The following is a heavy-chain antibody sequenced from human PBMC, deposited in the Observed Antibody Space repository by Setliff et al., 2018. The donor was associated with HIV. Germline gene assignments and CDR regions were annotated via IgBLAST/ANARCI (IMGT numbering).Heavy chain of an antibody. CDR3: ARGWLQFGWFDP. V-gene: IGHV4-59*01. CDR1: GGSISSYY. CDR2: VLYRGDT. J-gene: IGHJ5*02. D-gene: IGHD5-12*01. Sequence: SETLSLTCTASGGSISSYYWSWIRQPPGKGLEWIGFVLYRGDTSYNPSLKRRVTISVDTSKNQISLKLRSVTAADTAVYYCARGWLQFGWFDPWGQGTLVTVSS.